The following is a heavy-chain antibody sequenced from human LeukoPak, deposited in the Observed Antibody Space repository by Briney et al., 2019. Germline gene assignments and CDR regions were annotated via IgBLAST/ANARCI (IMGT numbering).Heavy chain of an antibody. CDR2: IKQDGSET. Sequence: GGSLRLSCAASGSTFSTYWMSWVRQAPGKGLEWVANIKQDGSETFYVDSVKGRFTISRDNARNSVYLQMNSLRAEDTAVYYCARLMFLWPPIYFDYWGQGTLVTVSS. J-gene: IGHJ4*02. D-gene: IGHD2-8*01. CDR3: ARLMFLWPPIYFDY. CDR1: GSTFSTYW. V-gene: IGHV3-7*01.